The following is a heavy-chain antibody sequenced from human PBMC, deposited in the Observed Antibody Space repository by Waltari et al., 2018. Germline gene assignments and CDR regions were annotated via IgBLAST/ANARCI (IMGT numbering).Heavy chain of an antibody. CDR1: GFTFRTYG. V-gene: IGHV3-33*01. CDR3: ARESGDYLLKYYFDY. Sequence: QVQLVESGGGVVQPRRSLRLSCGASGFTFRTYGMHWVRQAPGKGLEWVAVIYYDGSKKYYADSVKGRFTISRENSKGTLHLEMNSLRAEDTAVYYWARESGDYLLKYYFDYWGQGTLVTVSS. CDR2: IYYDGSKK. J-gene: IGHJ4*02. D-gene: IGHD3-10*01.